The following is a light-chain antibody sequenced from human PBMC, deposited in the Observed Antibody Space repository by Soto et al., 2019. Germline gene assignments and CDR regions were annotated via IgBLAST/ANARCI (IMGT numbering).Light chain of an antibody. V-gene: IGLV2-14*01. Sequence: QSALTQPASVSGPPGQSITISCTGTSSDIGYYNYVSWYQQHPGKAPQLIIYEVTNRPSGVSDRFSGSRSGDTASLTISGLQAEDEADYYCSSYSSSSTPVLFGGGTKLTVL. CDR3: SSYSSSSTPVL. CDR2: EVT. J-gene: IGLJ2*01. CDR1: SSDIGYYNY.